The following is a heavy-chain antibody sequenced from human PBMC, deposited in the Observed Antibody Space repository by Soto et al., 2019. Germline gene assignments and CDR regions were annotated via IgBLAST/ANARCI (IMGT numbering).Heavy chain of an antibody. Sequence: QVQLVESGGGVVQPGRSLRLSCAASGFTFSSPAMHWVRQAPGKGLEWVAFIWNDGSNKYYKDSVKGRFTISRDKSQNTLYLQMNSLRAEASDVYCCSRGPANSLFAFDIWGQGTLVAVSS. J-gene: IGHJ3*02. CDR2: IWNDGSNK. D-gene: IGHD6-25*01. V-gene: IGHV3-33*01. CDR1: GFTFSSPA. CDR3: SRGPANSLFAFDI.